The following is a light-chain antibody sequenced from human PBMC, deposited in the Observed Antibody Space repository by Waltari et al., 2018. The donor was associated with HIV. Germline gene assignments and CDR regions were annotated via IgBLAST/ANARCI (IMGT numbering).Light chain of an antibody. Sequence: QSVLTQPPSASGTPGQRVIISCSGSSFNIGRNFVSWYQQLPGTAPKVLIFRDNKRPSGVPERFTGSKSGASAALAISGLRSEDEADYYCAAWDDSLRGSYVFGPGTKVTVL. CDR2: RDN. V-gene: IGLV1-47*01. CDR1: SFNIGRNF. J-gene: IGLJ1*01. CDR3: AAWDDSLRGSYV.